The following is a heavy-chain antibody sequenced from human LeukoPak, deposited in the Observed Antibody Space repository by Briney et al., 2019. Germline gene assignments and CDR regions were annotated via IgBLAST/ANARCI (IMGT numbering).Heavy chain of an antibody. J-gene: IGHJ4*02. CDR3: ARDQFSSWLSPSDY. CDR1: GFTFSSYW. CDR2: IKQDGSEK. D-gene: IGHD3-22*01. Sequence: PGGSLRLSCAASGFTFSSYWMSWVRQAPGKGLEWVANIKQDGSEKYYVDSVKGRFTISRDNAKNSLYLQMNSLRAEDTAVYYCARDQFSSWLSPSDYWGQGTLVTVSS. V-gene: IGHV3-7*01.